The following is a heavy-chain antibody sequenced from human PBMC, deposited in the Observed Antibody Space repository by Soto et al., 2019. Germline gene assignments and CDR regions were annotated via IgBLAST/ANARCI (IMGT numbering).Heavy chain of an antibody. CDR1: GFTFGSYW. CDR2: IKQDGSEK. D-gene: IGHD3-10*01. Sequence: GGSLRLSCAASGFTFGSYWMSWVRQAPGQGLESVANIKQDGSEKYYVDSMKGRFTISRDNAKNSLYLQMNSLRAEDTAVYYCATGSYLGYWGQGTLVTVSS. V-gene: IGHV3-7*01. CDR3: ATGSYLGY. J-gene: IGHJ4*02.